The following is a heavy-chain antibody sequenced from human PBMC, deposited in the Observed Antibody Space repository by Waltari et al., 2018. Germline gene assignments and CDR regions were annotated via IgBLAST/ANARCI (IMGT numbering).Heavy chain of an antibody. CDR2: IRSKAYGGTT. D-gene: IGHD6-13*01. V-gene: IGHV3-49*04. CDR1: GFTFGDYA. J-gene: IGHJ3*02. Sequence: EVQLVESGGGLVQPGRSLRLSCTASGFTFGDYAMSWVRQAPGKGLEWVGFIRSKAYGGTTEYAASVKGRFTISRDDSKSIAYLQMNSLKTEDTALYYCTRVQQLVQAFDIWGQGTMVTVSS. CDR3: TRVQQLVQAFDI.